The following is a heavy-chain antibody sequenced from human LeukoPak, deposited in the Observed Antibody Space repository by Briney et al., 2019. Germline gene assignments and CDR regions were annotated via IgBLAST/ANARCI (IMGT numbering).Heavy chain of an antibody. Sequence: GASVKVSCKASGYTFTDYFMQWVRRVPGQGLEWMGWINTNSGATLYAQKFQGRVTMTRDTSSSTVYMELSTLTSDDTAVYYCAKSLYFYDRSNYRYYYYMDVWAAGTTVTVSS. V-gene: IGHV1-2*02. CDR2: INTNSGAT. J-gene: IGHJ6*03. CDR3: AKSLYFYDRSNYRYYYYMDV. CDR1: GYTFTDYF. D-gene: IGHD3-22*01.